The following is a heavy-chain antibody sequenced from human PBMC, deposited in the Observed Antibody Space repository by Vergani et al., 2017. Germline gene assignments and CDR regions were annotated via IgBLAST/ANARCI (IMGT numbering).Heavy chain of an antibody. CDR1: GGTFSSYA. D-gene: IGHD6-19*01. CDR2: SIPIFGTA. J-gene: IGHJ4*02. V-gene: IGHV1-69*01. Sequence: QVQLVQSGAEVKKPGSSVKVSCKASGGTFSSYAISWVRQAPGQGLEWMGGSIPIFGTANYAQKFQGRVTINADESTSTAYMELSSLRSEDTAVYYCASEPGIGVAGRFDYWGQGTLVTVSS. CDR3: ASEPGIGVAGRFDY.